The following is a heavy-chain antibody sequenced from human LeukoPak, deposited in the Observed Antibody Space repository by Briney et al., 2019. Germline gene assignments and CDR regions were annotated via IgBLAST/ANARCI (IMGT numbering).Heavy chain of an antibody. V-gene: IGHV3-23*01. CDR1: GFTFSSYA. Sequence: GGSLRLSCAASGFTFSSYAMSWVRQAPGKGLEWVSAISGSGGSTYYADSVKGRFTISRDNSKNTLYLQMNRLRAEDTAVYYCAKGPFAHHQMTIVVVPYYMDVWGKGTTVTVSS. J-gene: IGHJ6*03. D-gene: IGHD2-2*01. CDR2: ISGSGGST. CDR3: AKGPFAHHQMTIVVVPYYMDV.